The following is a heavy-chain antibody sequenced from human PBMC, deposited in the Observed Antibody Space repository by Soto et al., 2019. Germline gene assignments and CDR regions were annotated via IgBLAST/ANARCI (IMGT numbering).Heavy chain of an antibody. D-gene: IGHD3-10*01. CDR2: ISSSSSYI. CDR1: GFTFSSST. CDR3: ARDLGEVPAF. Sequence: VGSLRLSCAASGFTFSSSTMSWVRQPPGKGLEWVSAISSSSSYIYYADSLKGRFTISRDNAKNSLYLQMHNLRAEDTALYYCARDLGEVPAFWGQGNLVTVSS. J-gene: IGHJ4*02. V-gene: IGHV3-21*06.